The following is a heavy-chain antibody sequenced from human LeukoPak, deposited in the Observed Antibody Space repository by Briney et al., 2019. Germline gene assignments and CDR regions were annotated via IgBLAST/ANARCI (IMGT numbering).Heavy chain of an antibody. J-gene: IGHJ3*02. D-gene: IGHD6-19*01. V-gene: IGHV1-69*05. Sequence: SVKVSCKASGGTFSSYAISWVRQAPGQGLEWMGRIIPIFGTANYAQKFQGRVTITTDESTSTAYMELSSLRSEDTAVYYCASDRSSGWYGDAFDIWGQGTMVTVSS. CDR1: GGTFSSYA. CDR3: ASDRSSGWYGDAFDI. CDR2: IIPIFGTA.